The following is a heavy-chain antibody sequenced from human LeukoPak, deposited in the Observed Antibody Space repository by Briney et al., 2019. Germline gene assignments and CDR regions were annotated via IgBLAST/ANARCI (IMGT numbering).Heavy chain of an antibody. CDR2: IYSGGST. D-gene: IGHD4-17*01. V-gene: IGHV3-53*01. CDR1: GFTFDDYA. Sequence: GGSLRLSCAASGFTFDDYAMHWVRQVPGKGLEWVSVIYSGGSTYYADSVKGRFTTSRDNSKNTLYLQMNSLRAEDTAVYYCAREAVTRNYFDYWGQGTLVTVSS. CDR3: AREAVTRNYFDY. J-gene: IGHJ4*02.